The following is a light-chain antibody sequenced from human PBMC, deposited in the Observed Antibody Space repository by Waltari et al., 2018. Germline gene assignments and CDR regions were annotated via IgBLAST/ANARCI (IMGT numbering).Light chain of an antibody. CDR2: EVK. V-gene: IGLV2-23*02. J-gene: IGLJ1*01. Sequence: QSGLTQPASVSGSPGQSITISCTGTSSDVGKYNLVSLYQQYPGKAPKLMVYEVKRRSSGVSDRFSGSKSGNTASLTIHGLQSEDEADYYCCSYAGLGIYVFGTGTKVTVL. CDR3: CSYAGLGIYV. CDR1: SSDVGKYNL.